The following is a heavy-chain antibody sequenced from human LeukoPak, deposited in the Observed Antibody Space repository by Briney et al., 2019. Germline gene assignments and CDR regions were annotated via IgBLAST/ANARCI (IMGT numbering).Heavy chain of an antibody. J-gene: IGHJ4*02. CDR1: GVSISSGGYY. CDR2: INHSGST. Sequence: SQTLSLTCTVSGVSISSGGYYWSWIRQPPGKGLEWIGEINHSGSTNYNPSLKSRVTISVDTSKNQFSLKLSSVTAADTAVYYCARGEYGGYGYRYWGQGTLVTVSS. CDR3: ARGEYGGYGYRY. D-gene: IGHD5-12*01. V-gene: IGHV4-30-2*01.